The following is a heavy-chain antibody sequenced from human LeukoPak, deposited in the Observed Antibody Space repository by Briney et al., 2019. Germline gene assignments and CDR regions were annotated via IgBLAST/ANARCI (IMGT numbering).Heavy chain of an antibody. J-gene: IGHJ4*02. D-gene: IGHD6-19*01. CDR1: GGTFSSYA. CDR3: ARLGAVADNFDY. V-gene: IGHV1-69*05. Sequence: GASVEVSCKASGGTFSSYAISWVRQAPGQGLEWMGRIIPIFGTANYAQKFQGRVTITTDESTSTAYMELSSLRSEDTAVYYCARLGAVADNFDYWGQGTLVTVSS. CDR2: IIPIFGTA.